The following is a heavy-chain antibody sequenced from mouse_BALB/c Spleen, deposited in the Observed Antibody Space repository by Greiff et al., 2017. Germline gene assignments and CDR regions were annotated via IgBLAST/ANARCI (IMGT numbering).Heavy chain of an antibody. D-gene: IGHD2-4*01. Sequence: EVQVVESGGGLVKPGGSLKLSCAASGFTFSSYAMSWVRQTPEKRLEWVATISSGGSYTYYPDSVKGRFTISRDNAKNTLYLQMSSLRSEDTAMYYCARHDPLYDYDGFAYWGQGTLVTVSA. V-gene: IGHV5-9-3*01. CDR2: ISSGGSYT. CDR1: GFTFSSYA. CDR3: ARHDPLYDYDGFAY. J-gene: IGHJ3*01.